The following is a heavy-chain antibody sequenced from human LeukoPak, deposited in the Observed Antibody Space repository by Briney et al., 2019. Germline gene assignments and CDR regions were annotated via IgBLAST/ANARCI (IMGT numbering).Heavy chain of an antibody. CDR3: ARHGVYGDCLFDY. D-gene: IGHD4-17*01. CDR2: IYYSGST. V-gene: IGHV4-59*08. Sequence: ASETLSLTCTVSGGSISSYYWSWIRQPPGKGLEWIGYIYYSGSTNYNPSLKSRVTISVDTSRNQFSLKLSSVTAADTAVYYCARHGVYGDCLFDYWGQGTLVTVSS. CDR1: GGSISSYY. J-gene: IGHJ4*02.